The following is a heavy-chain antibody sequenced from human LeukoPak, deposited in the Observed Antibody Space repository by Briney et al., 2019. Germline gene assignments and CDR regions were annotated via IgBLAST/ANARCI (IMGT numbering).Heavy chain of an antibody. J-gene: IGHJ4*02. CDR3: ATDALGHYYDSSGYYPTWDY. CDR2: FDPEDGET. Sequence: GASVKVSCKVSGYTLTELSVHRVRQAPGKGLEWMGGFDPEDGETIYAQKFQGRVTMTEDTSTDTAYMELSSLRSEDTAVYYCATDALGHYYDSSGYYPTWDYWGQGTLVTVSS. D-gene: IGHD3-22*01. CDR1: GYTLTELS. V-gene: IGHV1-24*01.